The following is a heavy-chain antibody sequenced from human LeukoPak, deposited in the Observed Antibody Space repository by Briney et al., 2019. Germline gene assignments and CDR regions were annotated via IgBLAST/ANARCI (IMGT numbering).Heavy chain of an antibody. CDR3: ARVSGYTFN. Sequence: ASVKVSCKASGYTFTGYYIHWVRQAPGQGLEYMGWINPQGGGTSNVQKFQGRVTMTRNTSISPAYMEPSSLRSEDTAVYYCARVSGYTFNWGQGALVTVSS. CDR1: GYTFTGYY. D-gene: IGHD5-18*01. CDR2: INPQGGGT. V-gene: IGHV1-2*02. J-gene: IGHJ4*02.